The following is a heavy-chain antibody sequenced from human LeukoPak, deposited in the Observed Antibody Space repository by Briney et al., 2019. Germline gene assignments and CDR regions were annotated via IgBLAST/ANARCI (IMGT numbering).Heavy chain of an antibody. Sequence: SETLSLTCAVSGYSISSGYYWGWIRQPPGKGLEWIGSIYHSGSTYYNPSLKSRVTISVDTSKNQFSLKLSSVTAADTAEYYCHGLSMVRGVIQDYWGQGTLVTVSS. V-gene: IGHV4-38-2*01. D-gene: IGHD3-10*01. CDR1: GYSISSGYY. CDR3: HGLSMVRGVIQDY. CDR2: IYHSGST. J-gene: IGHJ4*02.